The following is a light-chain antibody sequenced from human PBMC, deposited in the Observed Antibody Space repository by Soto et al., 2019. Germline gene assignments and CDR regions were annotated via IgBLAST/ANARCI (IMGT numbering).Light chain of an antibody. CDR3: QQRDNRPYT. V-gene: IGKV3-11*01. CDR2: HAS. J-gene: IGKJ2*01. CDR1: QSVSTY. Sequence: EIVLTQSPATLSLSPGERATLSCRASQSVSTYVAWYQQKPGQAPRLVLYHASNRATGIPARFSGSGSETDFTLSISSLEPEDFAAYYCQQRDNRPYTFGQGTRLEI.